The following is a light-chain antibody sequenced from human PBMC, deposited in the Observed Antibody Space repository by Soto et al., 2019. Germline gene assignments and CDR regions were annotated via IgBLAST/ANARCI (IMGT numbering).Light chain of an antibody. V-gene: IGKV3-20*01. CDR3: QQYGSSPLYT. Sequence: EIVLTQSPGTLSLSPGERATLSCRASQSVSSSYLAWYQQKPGQAPRLLIYGASSRATGIPDRFSGSGSGTDLTLTISRLEPEDFAVNYCQQYGSSPLYTFGHGTKLEIK. CDR2: GAS. J-gene: IGKJ2*01. CDR1: QSVSSSY.